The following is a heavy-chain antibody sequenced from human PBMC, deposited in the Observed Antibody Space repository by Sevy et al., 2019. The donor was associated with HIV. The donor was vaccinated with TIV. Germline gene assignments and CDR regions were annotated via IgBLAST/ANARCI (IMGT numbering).Heavy chain of an antibody. Sequence: SETLSLTCIVSGGSISRGSYYWTWILQPAGKGLEWIGRIYSSGTTDYDPSLKSRVTMSVDTSKNQFSLNLSSVTAADTAVSYRARGLAGFSPNWFDPWGQGILVTVSS. J-gene: IGHJ5*02. CDR1: GGSISRGSYY. CDR3: ARGLAGFSPNWFDP. CDR2: IYSSGTT. D-gene: IGHD6-19*01. V-gene: IGHV4-61*02.